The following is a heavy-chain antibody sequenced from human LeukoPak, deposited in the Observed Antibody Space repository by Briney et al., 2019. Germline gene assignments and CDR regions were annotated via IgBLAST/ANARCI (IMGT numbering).Heavy chain of an antibody. CDR1: GGSISSYY. J-gene: IGHJ4*02. CDR2: IYTSGST. Sequence: SETLSLTCTVSGGSISSYYWSWIRQPAGKGLEWIGRIYTSGSTNYNPSLKSRVTMSVDTSKNQFSLKLSSVTAADTAVYYCAKTPASRFFDSRQYYFDYWGQGALVTVSS. D-gene: IGHD3-9*01. CDR3: AKTPASRFFDSRQYYFDY. V-gene: IGHV4-4*07.